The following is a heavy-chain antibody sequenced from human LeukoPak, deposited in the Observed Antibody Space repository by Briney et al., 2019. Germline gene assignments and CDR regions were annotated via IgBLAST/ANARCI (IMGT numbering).Heavy chain of an antibody. Sequence: SETLSLTCTVSGGSISSSSYYWGWIRQPPGKGLEWIGSIYYSGSTYYNPSLKNRVTISVDTSKDQFSLKLSSVTAADTAVYYCARDGSYYYDSSPTTNWFDPWGQGTLVTVSS. V-gene: IGHV4-39*07. CDR1: GGSISSSSYY. CDR3: ARDGSYYYDSSPTTNWFDP. D-gene: IGHD3-22*01. CDR2: IYYSGST. J-gene: IGHJ5*02.